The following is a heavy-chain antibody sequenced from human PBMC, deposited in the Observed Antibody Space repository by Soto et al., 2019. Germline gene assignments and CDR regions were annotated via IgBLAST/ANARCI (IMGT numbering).Heavy chain of an antibody. V-gene: IGHV2-26*01. J-gene: IGHJ4*02. CDR3: ARIGDYYYFDY. D-gene: IGHD4-17*01. CDR2: ILSNDEK. Sequence: QVTLKESGPVLVKPTETLTLTCTVSGFSLTNARMVVTWIRQPPGKALEWLAHILSNDEKSYSTSLKSRLTISKDTSKSQVVLTMTNMDLVDTATYYCARIGDYYYFDYWGRGTLVTVSS. CDR1: GFSLTNARMV.